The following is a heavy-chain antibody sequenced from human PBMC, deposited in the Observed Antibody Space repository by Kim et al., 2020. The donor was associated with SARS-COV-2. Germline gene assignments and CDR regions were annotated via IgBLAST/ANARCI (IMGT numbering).Heavy chain of an antibody. CDR3: ARSLDDYGDYPTFDP. D-gene: IGHD4-17*01. V-gene: IGHV1-69*01. Sequence: QKFQGRVTITADEATSTAYMELSSLRSEDTAVYYCARSLDDYGDYPTFDPWGQGTLVTVSS. J-gene: IGHJ5*02.